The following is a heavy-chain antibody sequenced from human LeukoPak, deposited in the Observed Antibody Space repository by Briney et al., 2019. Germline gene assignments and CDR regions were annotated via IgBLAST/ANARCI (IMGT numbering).Heavy chain of an antibody. J-gene: IGHJ4*02. V-gene: IGHV3-48*03. D-gene: IGHD3-9*01. CDR1: GFTFSSYE. CDR3: ARVAISVGYFDWLFDYYFDY. Sequence: QPGGSLRLSCAASGFTFSSYEMNWVRQAPGKGLEWVSYISSSGSTIYYADSVKGRFTISRDNAKNSLYLQMNSLRAEDTAVYYCARVAISVGYFDWLFDYYFDYWGQGTLVTVSS. CDR2: ISSSGSTI.